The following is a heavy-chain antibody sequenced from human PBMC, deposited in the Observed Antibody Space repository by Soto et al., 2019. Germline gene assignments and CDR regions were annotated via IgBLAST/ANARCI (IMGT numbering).Heavy chain of an antibody. CDR2: ISSSSSTI. Sequence: VGSLTLSCAASGFTFSSYSMNWVRQAPGKGLEWVSYISSSSSTIYYADSVKGRFTISRDNAKNSLYLQMNSLRAEDTAVYYCARDLVTMVRGVSAFDIWGQGTMVTVSS. V-gene: IGHV3-48*01. CDR1: GFTFSSYS. CDR3: ARDLVTMVRGVSAFDI. D-gene: IGHD3-10*01. J-gene: IGHJ3*02.